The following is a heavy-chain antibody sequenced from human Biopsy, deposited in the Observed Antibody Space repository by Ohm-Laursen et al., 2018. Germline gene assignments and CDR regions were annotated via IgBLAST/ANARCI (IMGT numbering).Heavy chain of an antibody. Sequence: SLRLSCTAFGFTFHTYAMNWVRQAPGKGLEWVAHIDVSDYNTYYADSVRGRFTISRDNSKQMVHLEINSLTADDTAVYYCVKQWGGYSFDSWGQGTLVTVSS. CDR2: IDVSDYNT. J-gene: IGHJ5*01. CDR1: GFTFHTYA. CDR3: VKQWGGYSFDS. V-gene: IGHV3-23*01. D-gene: IGHD2-2*02.